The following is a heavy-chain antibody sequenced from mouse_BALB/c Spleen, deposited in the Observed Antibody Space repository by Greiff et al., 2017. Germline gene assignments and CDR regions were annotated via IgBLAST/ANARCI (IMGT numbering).Heavy chain of an antibody. Sequence: DVQLQESGAELVKPGASVKLSCTASGFNIKDTYMHWVKQRPEQGLEWIGRIDPANGNTKYDPKFQGKATITADTSSNTAYLQLSSLTSEDTAVYYCARSGYYGSSEAWFAYWGQGTLVTVSA. J-gene: IGHJ3*01. CDR1: GFNIKDTY. CDR3: ARSGYYGSSEAWFAY. D-gene: IGHD1-1*01. V-gene: IGHV14-3*02. CDR2: IDPANGNT.